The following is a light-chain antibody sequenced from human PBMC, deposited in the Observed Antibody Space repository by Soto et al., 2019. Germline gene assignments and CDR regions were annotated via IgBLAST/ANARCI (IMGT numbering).Light chain of an antibody. CDR1: QSISTY. CDR3: QQSYSTPWT. CDR2: GAS. Sequence: DIQMTQSPSSLSASVGDRVTITCRTSQSISTYLNWYQQKPGKAPNLLIYGASSLQSGVPSRFSGSGSGTDFTLTISSLQPDDFATYYCQQSYSTPWTFGQGTRVEIK. J-gene: IGKJ1*01. V-gene: IGKV1-39*01.